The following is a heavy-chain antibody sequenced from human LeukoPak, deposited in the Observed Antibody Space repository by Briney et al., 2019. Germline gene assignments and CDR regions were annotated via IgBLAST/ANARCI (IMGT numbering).Heavy chain of an antibody. CDR3: ARRGDTAMDLFDY. CDR2: INHSGST. D-gene: IGHD5-18*01. Sequence: SETLSLTCAVYGGSFSGYYWSWIRQPPGKGLEWIGEINHSGSTDYNPSLKSRVTISVDTSKDQFSLKLNSVTAADTAVYYCARRGDTAMDLFDYWGQGTLVTVSS. V-gene: IGHV4-34*01. J-gene: IGHJ4*02. CDR1: GGSFSGYY.